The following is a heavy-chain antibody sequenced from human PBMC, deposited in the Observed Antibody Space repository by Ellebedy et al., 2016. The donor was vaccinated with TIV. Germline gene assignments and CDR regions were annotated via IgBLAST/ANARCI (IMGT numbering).Heavy chain of an antibody. CDR3: ARDFPYGGGMDV. Sequence: MPGGSLRLSCIVSGGSISSYYWSRIRQPPGKGLEWIGYIYYSGSTNYNPSLKSRVTISVDTSKNQFSLKLSSVTAADTAVYYCARDFPYGGGMDVWGQGTTVTVSS. V-gene: IGHV4-59*01. D-gene: IGHD4/OR15-4a*01. CDR1: GGSISSYY. J-gene: IGHJ6*02. CDR2: IYYSGST.